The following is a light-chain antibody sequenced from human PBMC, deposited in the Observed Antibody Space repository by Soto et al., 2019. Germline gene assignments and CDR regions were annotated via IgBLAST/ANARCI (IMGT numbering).Light chain of an antibody. CDR1: QGIRNY. CDR3: QKDNSAPQT. V-gene: IGKV1-27*01. J-gene: IGKJ1*01. Sequence: DIQMTQSPSSLSASVGDSVTITCRASQGIRNYLAGSQQKPGGVPKLLIYAASTLRSGVPSRFSGSGSGTDFTLTISSLQPEDVATSYCQKDNSAPQTFGQGTKVEIK. CDR2: AAS.